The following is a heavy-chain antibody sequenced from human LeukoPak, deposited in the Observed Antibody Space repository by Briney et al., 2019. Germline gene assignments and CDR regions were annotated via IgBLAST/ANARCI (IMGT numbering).Heavy chain of an antibody. CDR1: GGSISSYY. CDR3: ARWARRGVGATYYFDY. J-gene: IGHJ4*02. Sequence: SETLSLTCTVSGGSISSYYWSWIRQPPGKGLEWIGYIYYSGSTNYNPSLKSRVTMSVDTSKNQFSLKLSSVTAADTAVYYCARWARRGVGATYYFDYWGQGTLVTVSS. CDR2: IYYSGST. V-gene: IGHV4-59*12. D-gene: IGHD1-26*01.